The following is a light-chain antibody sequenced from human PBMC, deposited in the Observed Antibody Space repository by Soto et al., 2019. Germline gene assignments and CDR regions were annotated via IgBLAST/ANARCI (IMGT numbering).Light chain of an antibody. CDR2: GSS. CDR1: ENVSNNY. V-gene: IGKV3-20*01. J-gene: IGKJ2*01. Sequence: EVVLTQSPGTLSLSPGERATLSCRASENVSNNYLAWYQQKPGQAPRLLIFGSSDRAAGIPDRFSGSGSGTDFTLTIGRLEREDFAVYYCQQDGSSPPYTFGQGTKLEIK. CDR3: QQDGSSPPYT.